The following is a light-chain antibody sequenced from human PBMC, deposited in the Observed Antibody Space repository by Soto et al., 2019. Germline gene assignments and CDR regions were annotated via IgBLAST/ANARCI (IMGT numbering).Light chain of an antibody. CDR1: QSVFSS. J-gene: IGKJ1*01. CDR3: QKYHNWPA. Sequence: EIVMTQSPDTLSVSPGERATLSCRASQSVFSSLAWYQQKPGQAPRLLIYGAATRATGIPARFSGSGSGTEFTLTISSLQSQDFAVYYCQKYHNWPAVGPGTKVDIK. V-gene: IGKV3-15*01. CDR2: GAA.